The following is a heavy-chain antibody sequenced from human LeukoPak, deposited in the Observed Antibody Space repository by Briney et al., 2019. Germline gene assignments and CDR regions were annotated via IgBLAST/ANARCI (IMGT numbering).Heavy chain of an antibody. J-gene: IGHJ4*02. D-gene: IGHD1-20*01. CDR1: GFTFSNYA. Sequence: GGSLRLSCAASGFTFSNYAMTWVRQAPGKGLEWVSSISSSGNYIYYADSVKGRFTISRDNAKNSLYLQMNSLRAEDTAVYYCAREITGTNIPFDYWGQGTLVTVSS. V-gene: IGHV3-21*01. CDR2: ISSSGNYI. CDR3: AREITGTNIPFDY.